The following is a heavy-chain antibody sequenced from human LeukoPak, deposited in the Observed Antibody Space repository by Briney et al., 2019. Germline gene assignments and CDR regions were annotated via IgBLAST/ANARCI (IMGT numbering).Heavy chain of an antibody. CDR2: ISSSGSTV. D-gene: IGHD3-10*01. CDR3: AGFMVREGRYMDV. V-gene: IGHV3-48*03. CDR1: GFTFSSYE. J-gene: IGHJ6*03. Sequence: PGGSLRLSCAASGFTFSSYEMNWVRQAPGKGLEWVSYISSSGSTVYYADSVKGRFTISRDNAKNSLYLQMNSLRAEDTAVYYCAGFMVREGRYMDVWGKGTTVTISS.